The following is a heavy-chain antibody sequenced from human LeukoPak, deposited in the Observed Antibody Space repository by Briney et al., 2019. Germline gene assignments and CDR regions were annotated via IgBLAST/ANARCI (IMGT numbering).Heavy chain of an antibody. V-gene: IGHV3-48*03. CDR1: GFTFSSYE. CDR2: ISSSGSTI. J-gene: IGHJ4*02. D-gene: IGHD5-18*01. Sequence: PGGSLRLSCAASGFTFSSYEMNWVRQAPGKGRGWVSYISSSGSTIYYADSVKGRFTISRDNAKNSLYLQMNSLRAENTAVYYSARDLGGYSYGCADYWGQGTLVTVSS. CDR3: ARDLGGYSYGCADY.